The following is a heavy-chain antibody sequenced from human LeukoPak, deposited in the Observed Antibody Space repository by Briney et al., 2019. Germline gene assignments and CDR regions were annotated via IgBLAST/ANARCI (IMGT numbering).Heavy chain of an antibody. J-gene: IGHJ4*02. CDR1: GFTVSSNY. CDR2: IYSGGST. V-gene: IGHV3-53*01. D-gene: IGHD3-22*01. Sequence: QTGGSLRLSCAASGFTVSSNYMSWVRQAPGKGLEWVSVIYSGGSTYYADSVKGRFTISRDNSKNTLYLQMNSLRAEDTAVYYCARKGNYYDSSGLDYWGQGTLVTVSS. CDR3: ARKGNYYDSSGLDY.